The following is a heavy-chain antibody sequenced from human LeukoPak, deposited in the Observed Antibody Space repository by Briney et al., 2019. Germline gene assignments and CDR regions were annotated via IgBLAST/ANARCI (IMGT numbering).Heavy chain of an antibody. Sequence: PSETLSLTCTVSGGSISSYYWSWIRQPPGKGLEWIGYMYYSGSTNYNPSLKSRVTISIDTSKNQFSLKLSSVTAADTAVYYCASQRQYYYGSGSPNWFDPWGQGTLVTVSS. J-gene: IGHJ5*02. D-gene: IGHD3-10*01. CDR1: GGSISSYY. CDR3: ASQRQYYYGSGSPNWFDP. V-gene: IGHV4-59*08. CDR2: MYYSGST.